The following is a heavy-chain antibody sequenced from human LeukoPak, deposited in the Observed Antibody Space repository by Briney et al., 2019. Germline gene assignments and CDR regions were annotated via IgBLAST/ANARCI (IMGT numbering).Heavy chain of an antibody. V-gene: IGHV1-8*01. Sequence: ASVRVSCKASGYPFTTYDIDWVRKATGQGLEWMGWMNPSSGYTGYSQKFQGRVTMTRNTSITTAYMELSSLRSEDTAVYYCARISDHNWYFDLWGRGTLVTVSS. J-gene: IGHJ2*01. CDR2: MNPSSGYT. CDR1: GYPFTTYD. D-gene: IGHD1-14*01. CDR3: ARISDHNWYFDL.